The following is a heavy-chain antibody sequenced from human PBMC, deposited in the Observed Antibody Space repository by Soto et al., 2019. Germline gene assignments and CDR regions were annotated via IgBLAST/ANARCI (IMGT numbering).Heavy chain of an antibody. Sequence: QVQLQESGPGLVKPSETLSLTCTVSGGSISSYYWSWIRQPPGKGLEWIGYIYYSGSTNYNPSLKSRVTISVDTSKNQFSLKLSSVTAADTAVYYCARGINWADFDYWGQGTLVTVSS. V-gene: IGHV4-59*01. CDR3: ARGINWADFDY. CDR1: GGSISSYY. D-gene: IGHD7-27*01. J-gene: IGHJ4*02. CDR2: IYYSGST.